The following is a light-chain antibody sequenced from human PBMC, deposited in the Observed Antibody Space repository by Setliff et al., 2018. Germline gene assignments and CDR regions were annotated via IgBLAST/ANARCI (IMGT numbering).Light chain of an antibody. CDR2: GNM. CDR3: QSYDISLSGYV. Sequence: RVTISCTGSGSNIGAGSDVHWYQFLPGTAPKLLIYGNMNRPSGVPDRFSGSKSATSASLAISGLQAEDEADYYCQSYDISLSGYVFGTGTKVTVL. V-gene: IGLV1-40*01. CDR1: GSNIGAGSD. J-gene: IGLJ1*01.